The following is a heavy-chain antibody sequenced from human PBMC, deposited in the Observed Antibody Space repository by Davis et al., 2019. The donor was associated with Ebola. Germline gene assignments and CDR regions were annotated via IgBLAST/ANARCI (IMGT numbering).Heavy chain of an antibody. V-gene: IGHV1-69*06. J-gene: IGHJ6*02. CDR3: AKTTVTDLSYYYYGMDV. CDR1: GGTFSSYA. Sequence: AASVKVSCKASGGTFSSYAISWVRQAPGQGLEWMGGIIPIFGTANYAQKIQGRVTITADKSTSTAYMELSSLRSEDTAVYYCAKTTVTDLSYYYYGMDVWGQGTTVTVSS. D-gene: IGHD4-11*01. CDR2: IIPIFGTA.